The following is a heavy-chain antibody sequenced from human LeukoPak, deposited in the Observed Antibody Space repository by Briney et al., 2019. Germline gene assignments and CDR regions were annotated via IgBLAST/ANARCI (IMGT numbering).Heavy chain of an antibody. CDR1: GGSISSYY. Sequence: SETLSLTCTVSGGSISSYYWSWIRQPPGKGLEWIGYIYYSGSTNYNPSLKSRVTISIDTSRNQFSLKLTSVTAADTAVYYCARLPSIWGQGTVVTVSS. CDR3: ARLPSI. CDR2: IYYSGST. V-gene: IGHV4-59*08. J-gene: IGHJ4*02.